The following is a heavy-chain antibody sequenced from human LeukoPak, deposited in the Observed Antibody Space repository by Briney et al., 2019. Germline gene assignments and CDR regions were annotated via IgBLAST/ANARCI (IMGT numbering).Heavy chain of an antibody. CDR2: INHSGST. CDR1: GGSFSGYY. J-gene: IGHJ4*02. Sequence: SETLSLTCAVYGGSFSGYYWSWIRQPPGKGLEWIGEINHSGSTNYNPSLKSRVTISVDTSKNQFSLKLGSVTAADTAVYYCARGKTTVTTLWGQGTLVTVSS. V-gene: IGHV4-34*01. D-gene: IGHD4-17*01. CDR3: ARGKTTVTTL.